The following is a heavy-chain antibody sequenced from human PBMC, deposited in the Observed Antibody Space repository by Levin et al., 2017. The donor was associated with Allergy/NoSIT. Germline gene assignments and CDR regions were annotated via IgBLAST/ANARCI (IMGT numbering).Heavy chain of an antibody. J-gene: IGHJ6*04. CDR2: IIPIFGTA. Sequence: SVKVSCKASGGTFSSYAISWVRQAPGQGLEWMGGIIPIFGTANYAQKFQGRVTITADESTSTAYMELSSLRSEDTAVYYCASGSNYRGGMDVWGKGTTVTVSS. CDR3: ASGSNYRGGMDV. D-gene: IGHD4-11*01. V-gene: IGHV1-69*13. CDR1: GGTFSSYA.